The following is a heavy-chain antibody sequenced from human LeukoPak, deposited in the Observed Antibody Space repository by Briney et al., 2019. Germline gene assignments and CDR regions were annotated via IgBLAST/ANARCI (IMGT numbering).Heavy chain of an antibody. D-gene: IGHD6-6*01. V-gene: IGHV1-2*02. CDR3: ARSPHEYSSSSSYYYYYMDV. CDR1: GYTFTGYY. Sequence: ASVKVSCKASGYTFTGYYMHWVRQAPGQGLEWMGWINPNSGGTNYAQKFQGRVTMTRDTSISTAYMELSSLRSEDTAVYYCARSPHEYSSSSSYYYYYMDVWGKGTTVTVSS. J-gene: IGHJ6*03. CDR2: INPNSGGT.